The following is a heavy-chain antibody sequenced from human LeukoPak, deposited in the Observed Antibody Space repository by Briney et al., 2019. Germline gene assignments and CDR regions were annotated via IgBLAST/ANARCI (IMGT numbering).Heavy chain of an antibody. V-gene: IGHV3-30*18. D-gene: IGHD1-26*01. CDR2: ISYDGSNK. CDR1: GFTFSSYG. Sequence: GGSLRLSCAASGFTFSSYGMHWVRQAPGKGLEWVAVISYDGSNKYYADSVKGRFTISRDNSKNTLYLQMNSLRAEDTAVYYCAKGLSGSHDAFDIWGQGTMVTVSS. CDR3: AKGLSGSHDAFDI. J-gene: IGHJ3*02.